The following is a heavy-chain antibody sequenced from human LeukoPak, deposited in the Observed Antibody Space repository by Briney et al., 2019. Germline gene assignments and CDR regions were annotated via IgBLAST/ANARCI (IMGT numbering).Heavy chain of an antibody. J-gene: IGHJ4*02. CDR1: GLSFSGQW. CDR3: AFNNNFKY. V-gene: IGHV3-7*01. D-gene: IGHD4-11*01. Sequence: PGGSLRLSCGGSGLSFSGQWMNCVRQAPGQGLEWVANIKYDGSEKYYVDSVKGRFTISRDDAKNSLSLQMSNVRAEDTAVYYCAFNNNFKYWGQGTQVTVSS. CDR2: IKYDGSEK.